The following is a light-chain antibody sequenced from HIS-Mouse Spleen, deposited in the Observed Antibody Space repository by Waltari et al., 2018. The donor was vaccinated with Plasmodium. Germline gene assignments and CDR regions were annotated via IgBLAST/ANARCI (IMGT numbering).Light chain of an antibody. CDR3: QAWDSSTVV. CDR1: KLGYKY. V-gene: IGLV3-1*01. CDR2: KDS. Sequence: SYELTQPPSVSVSPGPTASIPCSGDKLGYKYACWYQQKPGQSPVLVIYKDSKRPSGIPERFSGSNSGNTATLTISRTQAMDEADYYCQAWDSSTVVFGGGTKLTVL. J-gene: IGLJ2*01.